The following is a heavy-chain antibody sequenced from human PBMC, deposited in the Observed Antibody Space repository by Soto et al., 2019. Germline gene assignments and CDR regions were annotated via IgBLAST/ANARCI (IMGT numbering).Heavy chain of an antibody. CDR1: GGTFSSYA. J-gene: IGHJ6*02. CDR2: IIPIFGTA. CDR3: ARPRGAVVVPAGEGYYYGMDV. D-gene: IGHD2-2*01. V-gene: IGHV1-69*13. Sequence: GASVKVSCKASGGTFSSYAISWVRQAPGQGLEWMGGIIPIFGTANYAQKFQGRVTITADESTSTAYMELSSLRSEGTAVYYCARPRGAVVVPAGEGYYYGMDVWGQGTTVTVSS.